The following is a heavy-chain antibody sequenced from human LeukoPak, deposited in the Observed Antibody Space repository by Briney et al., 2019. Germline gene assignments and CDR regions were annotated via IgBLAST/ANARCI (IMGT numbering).Heavy chain of an antibody. CDR2: IKQDGSEK. J-gene: IGHJ4*02. V-gene: IGHV3-7*01. CDR3: ERYIETPRRDLDY. CDR1: GFTLSSYW. D-gene: IGHD4-23*01. Sequence: GGSLRLSCAASGFTLSSYWMSWVRQARGKGLEGVARIKQDGSEKHHVDSVKGRFTISRDNAKNSVYLQMNTLRGEDTAVYYCERYIETPRRDLDYWGQGTLVTVSS.